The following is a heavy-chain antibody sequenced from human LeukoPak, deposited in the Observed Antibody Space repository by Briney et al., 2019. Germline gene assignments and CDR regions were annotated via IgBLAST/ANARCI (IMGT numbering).Heavy chain of an antibody. D-gene: IGHD3-10*01. V-gene: IGHV3-66*01. Sequence: GGSLRLSCAASGFTVSNHYMSWVRQAPGKGLEWVSIIYSSGATSYVDSVKGRFTISRDNSENTVHLQMNSLRADDTAVYYCATGELVRSGSPYWGQGTLVTVSS. CDR2: IYSSGAT. J-gene: IGHJ4*02. CDR1: GFTVSNHY. CDR3: ATGELVRSGSPY.